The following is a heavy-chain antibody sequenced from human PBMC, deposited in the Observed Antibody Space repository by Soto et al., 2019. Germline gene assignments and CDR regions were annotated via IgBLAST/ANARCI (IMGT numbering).Heavy chain of an antibody. J-gene: IGHJ6*03. CDR1: GGSISSYY. CDR2: IYYSGST. Sequence: SETLSLTCTVSGGSISSYYWSWIRQPPGKGLEWIGYIYYSGSTNYNPSLKSRVTISVDTSKNQFSLKLSSVTAADTAVYYCASVDPNYHYFMDFWGKGSTVIVSS. CDR3: ASVDPNYHYFMDF. D-gene: IGHD3-9*01. V-gene: IGHV4-59*01.